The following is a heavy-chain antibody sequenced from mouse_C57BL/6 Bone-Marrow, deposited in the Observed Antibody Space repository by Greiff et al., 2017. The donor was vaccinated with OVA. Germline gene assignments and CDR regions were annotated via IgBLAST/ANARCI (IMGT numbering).Heavy chain of an antibody. V-gene: IGHV1-52*01. CDR3: ARRVYYYGSTYFDY. Sequence: QVQLQQPGAELVRPGSSVKLSCKASGYTFTSYWMHWVKQRPIQGLEWIGNIDPSDSETHYNQKFKDKATLTVDKSSSTAYMHLRSLTSEDSAVYYCARRVYYYGSTYFDYWGQGTTLTVSS. J-gene: IGHJ2*01. D-gene: IGHD1-1*01. CDR1: GYTFTSYW. CDR2: IDPSDSET.